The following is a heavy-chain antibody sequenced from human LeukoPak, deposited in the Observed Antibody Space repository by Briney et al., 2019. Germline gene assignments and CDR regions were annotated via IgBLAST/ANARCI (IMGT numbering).Heavy chain of an antibody. D-gene: IGHD6-19*01. J-gene: IGHJ4*02. CDR2: INHSGST. V-gene: IGHV4-34*01. Sequence: SETLSLTCVVYGGSFSGYYWSWIRQPPGKGLEWIGEINHSGSTNYNPSLKSRVTISVDTSKNQFSLKLSSVTAADTAVYYCARAAVAGIDYWGQGTLVTVSS. CDR3: ARAAVAGIDY. CDR1: GGSFSGYY.